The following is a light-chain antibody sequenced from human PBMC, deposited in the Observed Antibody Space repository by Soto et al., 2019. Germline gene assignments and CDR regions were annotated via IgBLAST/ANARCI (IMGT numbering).Light chain of an antibody. CDR2: GAS. J-gene: IGKJ1*01. Sequence: EIVLTQSLGTLSLSPGERATLSCRASQSISSSYLAWYQQKPGQAPRPLIYGASIRAIGIPDRFSGSGSGTDFTLTISRLEPEDFALYSCLQYVRSPWTFGQGTKVEIK. CDR3: LQYVRSPWT. CDR1: QSISSSY. V-gene: IGKV3-20*01.